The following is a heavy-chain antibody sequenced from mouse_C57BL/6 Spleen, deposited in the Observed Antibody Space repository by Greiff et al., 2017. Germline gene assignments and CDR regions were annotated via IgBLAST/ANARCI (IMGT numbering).Heavy chain of an antibody. CDR2: FYPGSGSI. CDR1: GYTFTEYT. V-gene: IGHV1-62-2*01. J-gene: IGHJ1*03. D-gene: IGHD1-1*01. Sequence: VQLQQSGAELVKPGASVKLSCKASGYTFTEYTIHWVKQRSGQGLEWIGWFYPGSGSIKYNEKFKDKATLTADKSSSTVYMELSRLTSEDSAVYFCARHEEGLYYCGSSSLWYFDVWGTGATVTVSS. CDR3: ARHEEGLYYCGSSSLWYFDV.